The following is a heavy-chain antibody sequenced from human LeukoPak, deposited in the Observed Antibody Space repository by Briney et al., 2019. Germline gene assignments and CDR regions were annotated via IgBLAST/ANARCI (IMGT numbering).Heavy chain of an antibody. J-gene: IGHJ3*02. CDR1: GYTFTSYG. V-gene: IGHV1-18*04. CDR2: ISAYNGNT. CDR3: AKGVNYYDSSGYYLHDAFDI. Sequence: ASVKVSCKASGYTFTSYGISWVRQAPGQGLEWMGWISAYNGNTNYAQKLQGRVTMTTDTSTSTAYMELRSLRSDDTAVYYCAKGVNYYDSSGYYLHDAFDIWGQGTMVTVSS. D-gene: IGHD3-22*01.